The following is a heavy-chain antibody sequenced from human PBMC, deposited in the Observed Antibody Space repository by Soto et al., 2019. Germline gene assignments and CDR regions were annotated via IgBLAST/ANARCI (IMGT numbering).Heavy chain of an antibody. J-gene: IGHJ6*02. CDR2: IYSGGST. Sequence: PGGSLRLSCAASGFTVSSNYMSWVRQAPGKGLEWVSVIYSGGSTYYADSVKGRFTISRDNSKNTLYLRMNSLRAEDTAVYYCARYHYYYYGMAVWGQGTTVTVSS. D-gene: IGHD2-2*01. CDR1: GFTVSSNY. V-gene: IGHV3-66*01. CDR3: ARYHYYYYGMAV.